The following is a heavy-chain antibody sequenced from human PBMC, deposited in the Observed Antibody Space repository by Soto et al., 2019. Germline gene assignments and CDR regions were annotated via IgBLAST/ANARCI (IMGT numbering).Heavy chain of an antibody. V-gene: IGHV4-39*01. Sequence: SETLSLTCTVSGGSISSSSYYWGWIRQPPGKGLEWIGSIYYSGSTYYNPSLKSRVTISVDTSKNQFSLKLSSVTAADTAVYYCARTXRYSYGSKDWGQGTLVTVSP. D-gene: IGHD5-18*01. CDR1: GGSISSSSYY. CDR2: IYYSGST. CDR3: ARTXRYSYGSKD. J-gene: IGHJ4*02.